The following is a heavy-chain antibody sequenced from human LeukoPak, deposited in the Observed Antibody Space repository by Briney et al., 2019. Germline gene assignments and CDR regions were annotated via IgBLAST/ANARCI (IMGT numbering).Heavy chain of an antibody. CDR3: ARDPLGYCSGGSCHPTWYFDL. CDR2: ISPSGGST. J-gene: IGHJ2*01. V-gene: IGHV1-46*01. D-gene: IGHD2-15*01. CDR1: GYTFSNYY. Sequence: ASVKVSCKASGYTFSNYYMHWVRQAPGQGLEWMGIISPSGGSTSYAQKFQGRVTMTRDTSTSTVYMELSSLRSEDTAVYYCARDPLGYCSGGSCHPTWYFDLWGRGTLVTVSS.